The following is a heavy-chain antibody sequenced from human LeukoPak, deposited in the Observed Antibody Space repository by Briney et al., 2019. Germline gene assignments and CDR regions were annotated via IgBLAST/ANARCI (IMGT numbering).Heavy chain of an antibody. D-gene: IGHD3-16*01. CDR2: IRNDDGSNK. V-gene: IGHV3-30*02. Sequence: GGSLRLSCAASGFTFSNYGMHWVRQAPGKGLEWVAFIRNDDGSNKYYADSVKGRFTISRDNSKNTVHLQMNSLRVEDTAVYYCAIDGAQYFQHWGQGTLVTVSA. CDR3: AIDGAQYFQH. J-gene: IGHJ1*01. CDR1: GFTFSNYG.